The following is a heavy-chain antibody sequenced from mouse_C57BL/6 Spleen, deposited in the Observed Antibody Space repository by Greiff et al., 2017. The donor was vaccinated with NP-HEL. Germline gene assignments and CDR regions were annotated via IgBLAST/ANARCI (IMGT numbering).Heavy chain of an antibody. CDR2: ISSCGDYI. Sequence: EVKLMESGEGLVKPGGSLKLSCAASGFTFSSYAMSWVRQTPEKRLEWVAYISSCGDYIYYADTVKGRFTISRDNARNTLYLQMSSLKSEDTAMYYCTRGGRGFDYWGQGTTLTVSS. V-gene: IGHV5-9-1*02. J-gene: IGHJ2*01. D-gene: IGHD3-3*01. CDR3: TRGGRGFDY. CDR1: GFTFSSYA.